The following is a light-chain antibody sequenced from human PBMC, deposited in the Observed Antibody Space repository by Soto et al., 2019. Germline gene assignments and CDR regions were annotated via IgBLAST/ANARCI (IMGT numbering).Light chain of an antibody. J-gene: IGKJ1*01. CDR3: QQYNSWLWT. CDR1: QSVSSK. V-gene: IGKV3-15*01. Sequence: EIVMTHSPATLSVSPGEGATLSCRASQSVSSKLAWYQQKPGQAPRLLIYGASTRATGIPARFSGSGSGTEFTLIISSLQSEDSAVYYCQQYNSWLWTFGQGTRWIS. CDR2: GAS.